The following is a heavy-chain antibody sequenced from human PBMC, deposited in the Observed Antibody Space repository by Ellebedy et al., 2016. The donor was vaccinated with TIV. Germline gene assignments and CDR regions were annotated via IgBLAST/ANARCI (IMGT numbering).Heavy chain of an antibody. CDR3: ARGLVVVPAAMRY. Sequence: GGSLRLXXAASGFTLISYWMHWVRQAPGKGLVWVSRINSDGSITNYADSVKGRFTISRDNAKNTLYLQMNSLRAEDTAVYYCARGLVVVPAAMRYWGQGTLVTVSS. CDR2: INSDGSIT. CDR1: GFTLISYW. J-gene: IGHJ4*02. D-gene: IGHD2-2*01. V-gene: IGHV3-74*01.